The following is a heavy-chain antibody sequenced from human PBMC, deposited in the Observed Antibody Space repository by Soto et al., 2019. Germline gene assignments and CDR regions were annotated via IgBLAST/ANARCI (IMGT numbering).Heavy chain of an antibody. Sequence: GASVKVSCTASGYTFTSYGISWVRQAHGQGLEWMGWISAYNGNTNYAQKLQGRVTMTTDTSTSTAYMELRSLRSDATAVYYCAVLLWFGRNWFDPWGQGTLVTVSS. J-gene: IGHJ5*02. CDR3: AVLLWFGRNWFDP. CDR1: GYTFTSYG. D-gene: IGHD3-10*01. CDR2: ISAYNGNT. V-gene: IGHV1-18*01.